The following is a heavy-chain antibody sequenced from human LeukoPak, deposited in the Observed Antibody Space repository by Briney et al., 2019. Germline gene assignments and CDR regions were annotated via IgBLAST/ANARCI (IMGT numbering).Heavy chain of an antibody. CDR3: AREDLGDYYDSSGYLDY. J-gene: IGHJ4*02. CDR1: GFTFSSYS. V-gene: IGHV3-21*01. CDR2: ISSSSSYI. D-gene: IGHD3-22*01. Sequence: GGSLRLSCAASGFTFSSYSMNWVRQAPGKGLEWVSSISSSSSYIYYADSVKGRFTISRDNSKNTLYLQMNSLRAEDTAVYYCAREDLGDYYDSSGYLDYWGQGTLVSVSS.